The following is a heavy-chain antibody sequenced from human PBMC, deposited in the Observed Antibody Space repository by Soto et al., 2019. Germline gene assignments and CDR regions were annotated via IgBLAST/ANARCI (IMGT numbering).Heavy chain of an antibody. D-gene: IGHD5-12*01. CDR1: GFTFSSYW. CDR2: IKGDGSEK. Sequence: PGGSLRLSCAASGFTFSSYWINWARQTPGKGLEWVANIKGDGSEKYYVDSLKGRFTISRDNAKNSVYMQMNSLKAEDTAAYYCATARGYSTYDLNYWGQGTLVTVSS. J-gene: IGHJ4*02. CDR3: ATARGYSTYDLNY. V-gene: IGHV3-7*01.